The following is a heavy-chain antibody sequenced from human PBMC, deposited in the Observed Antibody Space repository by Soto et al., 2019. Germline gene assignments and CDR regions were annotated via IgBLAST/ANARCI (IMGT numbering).Heavy chain of an antibody. CDR1: GFSLTTSGVG. V-gene: IGHV2-5*02. CDR2: IYWDDDK. CDR3: AHRVLRTVFGLVTTTAIYFDF. J-gene: IGHJ4*02. Sequence: QITLNESGPTVVRPTETLTLTCRFSGFSLTTSGVGVGWIRQSPGKAPEWLALIYWDDDKRYSASLKSRLTITKDPSKNQVVMTVSDLDPTATATYYCAHRVLRTVFGLVTTTAIYFDFWGQGTPVAVSS. D-gene: IGHD3-3*01.